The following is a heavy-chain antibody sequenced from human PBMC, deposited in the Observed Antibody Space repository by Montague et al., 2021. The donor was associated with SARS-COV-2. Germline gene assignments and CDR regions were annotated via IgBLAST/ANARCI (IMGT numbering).Heavy chain of an antibody. V-gene: IGHV6-1*01. CDR2: TYHRSKWYN. CDR1: GDSVAGNGAA. D-gene: IGHD2-8*01. CDR3: ARDDPYCTNGVCYTGNWFDP. J-gene: IGHJ5*02. Sequence: CAISGDSVAGNGAAWRWNRHSPSRGFGWLGRTYHRSKWYNDYAVSVKSRITINPDTSKNQFSLQLNSVTPEDTAVYYCARDDPYCTNGVCYTGNWFDPWGQGTLVTVSS.